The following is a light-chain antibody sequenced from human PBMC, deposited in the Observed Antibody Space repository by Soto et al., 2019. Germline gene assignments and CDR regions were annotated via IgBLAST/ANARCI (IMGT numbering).Light chain of an antibody. J-gene: IGKJ2*01. CDR3: QQYDRSPYT. CDR1: QIVNSND. V-gene: IGKV3-20*01. Sequence: EIVLTQSPDTLSLSPGERATLSCRASQIVNSNDLAWDQHKPGQAPRLLMYGASRRPGGMPDKFSGSGSGTDVTFTINRLEPEGVAVYYRQQYDRSPYTFGQGTKLEI. CDR2: GAS.